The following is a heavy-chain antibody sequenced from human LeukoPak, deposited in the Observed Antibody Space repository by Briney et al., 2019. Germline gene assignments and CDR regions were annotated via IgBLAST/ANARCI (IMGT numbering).Heavy chain of an antibody. J-gene: IGHJ6*03. CDR3: AGGYSYGYVYYYMDV. D-gene: IGHD5-18*01. CDR1: GFTFSDYY. Sequence: GGSLRLSCAASGFTFSDYYMSWIRQAPGKGLEWVSYISSSGSTIYYADSVKGRFTISRDNAKNSLYLQMNSLRAEDTAVYYCAGGYSYGYVYYYMDVWGKGTRSPSL. CDR2: ISSSGSTI. V-gene: IGHV3-11*01.